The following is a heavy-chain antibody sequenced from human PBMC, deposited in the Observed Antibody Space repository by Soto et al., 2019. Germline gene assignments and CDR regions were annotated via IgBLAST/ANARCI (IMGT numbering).Heavy chain of an antibody. CDR2: ISSSSSYI. CDR1: GFTFSSYS. Sequence: EVQLVESGGGLVKPGGSLRLSCAASGFTFSSYSMNWVRQAPGKGLEWVSSISSSSSYIYYADSVKGRFTISRDNAKNSLYMQMNILRAEETAVYYCAREDIVVVRTYYYYCGMDVWGQGTTVTVS. J-gene: IGHJ6*02. D-gene: IGHD2-2*01. CDR3: AREDIVVVRTYYYYCGMDV. V-gene: IGHV3-21*01.